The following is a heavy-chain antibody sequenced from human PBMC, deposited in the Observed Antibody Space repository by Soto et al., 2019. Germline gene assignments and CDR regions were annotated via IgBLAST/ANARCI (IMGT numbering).Heavy chain of an antibody. V-gene: IGHV4-34*01. CDR2: MSHSGGT. CDR3: ARVERGTATTVVDAFDI. J-gene: IGHJ3*02. D-gene: IGHD1-1*01. CDR1: GGFVTSGSYY. Sequence: QVQLQQWGAGLLKPSETLSLTCAVYGGFVTSGSYYWSWIRQPPGKGLEWIGEMSHSGGTHFNPSLKSRVTISVDTSNNQFTLKMSSVTAAGTALYYCARVERGTATTVVDAFDIWGPGTMVTVSS.